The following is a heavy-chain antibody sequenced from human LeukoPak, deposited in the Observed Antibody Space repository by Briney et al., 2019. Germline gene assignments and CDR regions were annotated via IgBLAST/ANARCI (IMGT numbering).Heavy chain of an antibody. V-gene: IGHV4-30-4*08. CDR1: GGSISSSSYY. CDR3: ARGIAVAEPGWFDP. CDR2: IYYSGST. Sequence: SETLSLTCTVSGGSISSSSYYWGWIRQPPGKGLEWIGYIYYSGSTYYNPSLKSRVTISVDTSKNQFSLKLSSVTAADTAVYYCARGIAVAEPGWFDPWGQGTLVTVSS. D-gene: IGHD6-19*01. J-gene: IGHJ5*02.